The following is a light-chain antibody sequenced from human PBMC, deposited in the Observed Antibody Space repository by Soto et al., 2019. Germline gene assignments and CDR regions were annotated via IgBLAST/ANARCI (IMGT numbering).Light chain of an antibody. CDR2: EVS. CDR1: GSDVGGYNY. CDR3: SSYAGSTVV. J-gene: IGLJ2*01. V-gene: IGLV2-8*01. Sequence: QSVLTQPPSASGSPGQSVTISCTGTGSDVGGYNYVSWYQQHPGKAPKLMIYEVSKRPSGVPDRFSGSKSGNTASLTVSGLQAEDEADYYCSSYAGSTVVFGGGTKVTVL.